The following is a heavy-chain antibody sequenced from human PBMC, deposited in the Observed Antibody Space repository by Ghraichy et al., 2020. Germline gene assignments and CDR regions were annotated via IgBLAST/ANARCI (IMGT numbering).Heavy chain of an antibody. CDR2: IYHSGST. V-gene: IGHV4-30-2*01. J-gene: IGHJ5*02. Sequence: SQTLSLTCAVSGGSISSGGYSWSWIRQPPGKGLEWIGYIYHSGSTYYNPSLKSRVTISVDRSKNQFSLKLSSVTAADTAVYYCARGPRDYGSGSYYNWFDPWGQGTLVSVSS. D-gene: IGHD3-10*01. CDR3: ARGPRDYGSGSYYNWFDP. CDR1: GGSISSGGYS.